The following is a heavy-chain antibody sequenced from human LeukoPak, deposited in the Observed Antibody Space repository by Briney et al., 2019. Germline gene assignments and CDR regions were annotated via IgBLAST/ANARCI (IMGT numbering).Heavy chain of an antibody. J-gene: IGHJ4*02. CDR2: IYASGST. Sequence: PSETLSLTCTVSGGSISSYHWSWIRQPAGEGLEWIGRIYASGSTSYSPSLESRVTMSVDKSKNQFSLKLSSVTAADTAVYFCARGKGHYYGSGSYPFDFWGQGTLVIVSS. V-gene: IGHV4-4*07. CDR3: ARGKGHYYGSGSYPFDF. CDR1: GGSISSYH. D-gene: IGHD3-10*01.